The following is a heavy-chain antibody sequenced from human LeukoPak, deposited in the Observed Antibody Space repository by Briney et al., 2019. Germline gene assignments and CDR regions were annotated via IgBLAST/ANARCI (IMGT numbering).Heavy chain of an antibody. CDR1: GFTVTSNY. CDR2: ILGSGVAT. D-gene: IGHD2-21*02. CDR3: AKATYHYGDPVGWFAP. V-gene: IGHV3-23*01. Sequence: AGSLRLSCAASGFTVTSNYMSWVRQAPGKGLEWVSGILGSGVATFYADSVRGRFTISRDNSNKTLYLQLDSLTAEDTAVYSRAKATYHYGDPVGWFAPWGQGTLVTASS. J-gene: IGHJ5*02.